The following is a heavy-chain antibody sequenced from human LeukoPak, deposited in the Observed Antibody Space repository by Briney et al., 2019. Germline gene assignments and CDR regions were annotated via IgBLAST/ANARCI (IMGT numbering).Heavy chain of an antibody. CDR2: ISGSGPYT. CDR1: GFTISSYA. J-gene: IGHJ4*02. CDR3: AKHGYCSGISCFFDF. V-gene: IGHV3-23*01. D-gene: IGHD2-2*03. Sequence: GGSLRLSCAASGFTISSYAMSWVRQAPGKGLEWVSGISGSGPYTFYTDSVKGRFTISRDSSKNTLYLQMNSLRAEDTALYYCAKHGYCSGISCFFDFWGQGTLVTVSS.